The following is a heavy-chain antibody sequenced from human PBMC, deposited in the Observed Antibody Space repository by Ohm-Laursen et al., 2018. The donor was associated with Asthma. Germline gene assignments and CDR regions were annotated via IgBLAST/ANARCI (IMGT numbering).Heavy chain of an antibody. D-gene: IGHD3-22*01. CDR1: GGTFSSYA. Sequence: SVKVSCKASGGTFSSYAISWVRQAPGQGLEWMGGIIPILRTANYAQNFRGRVTITADESTSTAYMDLSSLRSEDTAVYYCARGRYDSSDYDLYGLDVWGQGTTVTVSS. J-gene: IGHJ6*02. V-gene: IGHV1-69*13. CDR3: ARGRYDSSDYDLYGLDV. CDR2: IIPILRTA.